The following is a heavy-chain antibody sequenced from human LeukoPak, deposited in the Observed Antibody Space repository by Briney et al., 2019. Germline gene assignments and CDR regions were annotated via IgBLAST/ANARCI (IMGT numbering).Heavy chain of an antibody. CDR2: INHSGST. Sequence: SETLSLTCAVYGGSFSGYYWSWIRQPPGKGLEWIGEINHSGSTNYNPSLKSRVTISVDTSKNQFSLKLSSVTAADTAVYYCARRDLPWFDPWGQGTLVTVSS. J-gene: IGHJ5*02. D-gene: IGHD3-3*01. CDR1: GGSFSGYY. CDR3: ARRDLPWFDP. V-gene: IGHV4-34*01.